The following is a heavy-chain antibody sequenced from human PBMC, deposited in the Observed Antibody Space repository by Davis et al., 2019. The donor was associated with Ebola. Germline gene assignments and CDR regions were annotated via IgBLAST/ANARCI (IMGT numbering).Heavy chain of an antibody. Sequence: SETLSLTCTVSGGSISSYYWSWIRQPPGKGLEWIGEIYHSGSTNYNPSLKSRVTISVDKSKNQFSLKLSSVTAADTAVYYCARGYLKYYYDSSGLNYWGQGTLVTVSS. D-gene: IGHD3-22*01. J-gene: IGHJ4*02. CDR3: ARGYLKYYYDSSGLNY. CDR2: IYHSGST. V-gene: IGHV4-59*12. CDR1: GGSISSYY.